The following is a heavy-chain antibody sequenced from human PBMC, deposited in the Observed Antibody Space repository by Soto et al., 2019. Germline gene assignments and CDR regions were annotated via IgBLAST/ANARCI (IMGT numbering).Heavy chain of an antibody. D-gene: IGHD2-2*01. CDR1: GFRFNNYG. CDR3: AKDRVIQLLPIWPDP. Sequence: QEHLVESGGGVVQAGTSLRLSCAASGFRFNNYGMHWVRQAPGKGLEWVAFVSSDGNNKYYADSVKGRFTISRDNSKSTMFLQVDSQRVADTAIYYCAKDRVIQLLPIWPDPWGQGTLVTVSS. CDR2: VSSDGNNK. V-gene: IGHV3-30*18. J-gene: IGHJ5*02.